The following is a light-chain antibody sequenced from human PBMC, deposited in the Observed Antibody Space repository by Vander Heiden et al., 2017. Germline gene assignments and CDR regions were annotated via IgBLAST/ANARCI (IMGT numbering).Light chain of an antibody. V-gene: IGKV4-1*01. J-gene: IGKJ1*01. Sequence: EILMTQSSASLAASLGERGSINCKSSQSVLYTSKNKDYLAWYQQRPGQPPKLLFYWASTRESGIPDRFNASGSETDFTLIINSLQAEDVALYYCQQYHSFPPTFGQGTKVEIK. CDR1: QSVLYTSKNKDY. CDR2: WAS. CDR3: QQYHSFPPT.